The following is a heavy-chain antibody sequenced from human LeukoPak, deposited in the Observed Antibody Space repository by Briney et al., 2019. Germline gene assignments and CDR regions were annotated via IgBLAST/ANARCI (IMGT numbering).Heavy chain of an antibody. V-gene: IGHV4-4*07. J-gene: IGHJ4*02. D-gene: IGHD3-10*01. CDR1: GGSISSYY. Sequence: SETLSLTCTVSGGSISSYYWSWIRQPAGKGLEWIGRIYTSGSTNYNPSLKSRVTMSVDTSKNQFSLQLNSVTPEDTAVYYCARARLHHTYGSGTSFDYWGQGTLVTVSS. CDR3: ARARLHHTYGSGTSFDY. CDR2: IYTSGST.